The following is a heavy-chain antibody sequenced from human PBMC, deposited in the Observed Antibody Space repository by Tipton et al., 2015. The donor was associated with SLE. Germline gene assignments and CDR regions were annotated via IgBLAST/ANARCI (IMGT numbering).Heavy chain of an antibody. CDR1: GYTFTSYA. V-gene: IGHV1-18*01. Sequence: QLVQSGAEVQKPGASVKVSCKASGYTFTSYAISWVRQAPGQGLEWMGWINPYTGNTDYAQKVQGRVTMTTDTSRSTAYLDLRSLRPDDTAAYYCAERYDTFEIWGQGTMVSVSS. CDR3: AERYDTFEI. CDR2: INPYTGNT. D-gene: IGHD1-1*01. J-gene: IGHJ3*02.